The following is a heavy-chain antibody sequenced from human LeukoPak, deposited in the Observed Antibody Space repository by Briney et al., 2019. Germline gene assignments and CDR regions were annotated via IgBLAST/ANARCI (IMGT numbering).Heavy chain of an antibody. J-gene: IGHJ4*02. CDR2: LSDDGGHT. D-gene: IGHD6-19*01. V-gene: IGHV3-23*01. Sequence: PGGSLRLSCAATGFTFSTYAMSWVRQAPGKRLEWVSALSDDGGHTYYADSVKGRFTISRDNSKNTLYLQMNSPRAEDAAVYHCAKGGWLEYWGQGTLVTVSS. CDR1: GFTFSTYA. CDR3: AKGGWLEY.